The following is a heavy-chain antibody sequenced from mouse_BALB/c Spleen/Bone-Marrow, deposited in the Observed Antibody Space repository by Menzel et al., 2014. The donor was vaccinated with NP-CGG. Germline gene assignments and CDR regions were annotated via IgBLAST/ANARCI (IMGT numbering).Heavy chain of an antibody. Sequence: VKVEESGPGLVAPSQSLSITCTVSGFSLTSYGVHWVRQPPGKGLEWLGVKWAGGTTSYNSALMSRLSISRDNSKSQVFLKMNSLQTDDTAIYYCARTGTKDYLDYWGQGTTLTVSS. CDR2: KWAGGTT. CDR3: ARTGTKDYLDY. D-gene: IGHD4-1*01. J-gene: IGHJ2*01. V-gene: IGHV2-9*02. CDR1: GFSLTSYG.